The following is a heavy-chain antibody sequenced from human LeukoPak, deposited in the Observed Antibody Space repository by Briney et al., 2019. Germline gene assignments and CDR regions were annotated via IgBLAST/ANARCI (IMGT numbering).Heavy chain of an antibody. Sequence: SETLSLTCTVSGGSISSYYWSWIRQPPGKRLEWIGYIFYRGSTNYNPSLKSRVAISEDTSKNQFSLNLSSVTAADTAVYYCAKGGYYGSGTDDAFDIWGQGTMVTVSS. CDR2: IFYRGST. CDR3: AKGGYYGSGTDDAFDI. CDR1: GGSISSYY. V-gene: IGHV4-59*03. J-gene: IGHJ3*02. D-gene: IGHD3-10*01.